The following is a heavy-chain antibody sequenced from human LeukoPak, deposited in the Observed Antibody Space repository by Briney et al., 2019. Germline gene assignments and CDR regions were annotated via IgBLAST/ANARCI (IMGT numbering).Heavy chain of an antibody. J-gene: IGHJ4*02. V-gene: IGHV3-30*04. D-gene: IGHD2-15*01. CDR1: GFTFSSYA. CDR3: PREYRVVAASN. Sequence: GGSLRHSCAASGFTFSSYAMSWVRQAPGKGLQWVAVISYDGSNKYYADSVKGRFTISRDNSKNTLYLQMNSLRAEDTAVYYCPREYRVVAASNLGQGTLVTVSS. CDR2: ISYDGSNK.